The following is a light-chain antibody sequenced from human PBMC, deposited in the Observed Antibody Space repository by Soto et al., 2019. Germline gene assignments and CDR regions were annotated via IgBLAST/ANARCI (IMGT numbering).Light chain of an antibody. Sequence: EIVLTQSPGTLSLSPGERATLPCRASQSVSSSYLAWYQQKPGQAPRLLIYDASTRATGVPDRFSGSGSGPEYTLTITRLEPEDFAVYSCQQYGFSPISFGQGTRLEIK. CDR1: QSVSSSY. CDR2: DAS. CDR3: QQYGFSPIS. V-gene: IGKV3-20*01. J-gene: IGKJ5*01.